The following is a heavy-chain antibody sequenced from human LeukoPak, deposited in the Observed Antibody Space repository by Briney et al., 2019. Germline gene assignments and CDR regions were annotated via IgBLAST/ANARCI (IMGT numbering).Heavy chain of an antibody. CDR2: ISSYNGYT. D-gene: IGHD1-26*01. CDR1: GYSFTNYG. Sequence: ASLKVSCMASGYSFTNYGITWVRQAHGQGPEWMGWISSYNGYTKYAQKFQGRVTMTTDRFTNTAYVELRSLRSEDTAVYYCARERGSGSYEGLDAFDIWGQGTMVTVSS. V-gene: IGHV1-18*01. CDR3: ARERGSGSYEGLDAFDI. J-gene: IGHJ3*02.